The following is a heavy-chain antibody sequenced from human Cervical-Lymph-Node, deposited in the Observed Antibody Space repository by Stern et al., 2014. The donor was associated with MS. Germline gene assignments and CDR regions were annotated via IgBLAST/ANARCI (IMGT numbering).Heavy chain of an antibody. Sequence: QVQLQESGPGLVKPSQTLSLTCTVSGGSISSGGYYWSWIRQHPGKGLEWIGYIYYSGSHYYNPSLKSRVTISVDTSKNQFSLKLSSVTAADTAVYYCARTSYDFWSGYYTNDYWGQGTLVTVSS. CDR2: IYYSGSH. CDR1: GGSISSGGYY. D-gene: IGHD3-3*01. V-gene: IGHV4-31*03. J-gene: IGHJ4*02. CDR3: ARTSYDFWSGYYTNDY.